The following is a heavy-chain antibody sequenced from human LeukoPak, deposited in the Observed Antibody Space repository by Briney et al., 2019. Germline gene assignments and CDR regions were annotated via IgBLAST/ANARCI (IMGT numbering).Heavy chain of an antibody. CDR1: GLTFGSYS. Sequence: GGSLRLSCAASGLTFGSYSLNWVRQAPAKGLEWISYISTTSSTIYYADSVKGRFTISRDNSKNTLYLQMNSLRAEDTAVYYCARETPTYYYDSSGYGGVDYWGQGTLVTVSS. J-gene: IGHJ4*02. D-gene: IGHD3-22*01. CDR3: ARETPTYYYDSSGYGGVDY. V-gene: IGHV3-48*01. CDR2: ISTTSSTI.